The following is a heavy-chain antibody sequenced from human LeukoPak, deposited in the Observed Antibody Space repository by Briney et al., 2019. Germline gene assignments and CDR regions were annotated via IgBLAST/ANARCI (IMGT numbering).Heavy chain of an antibody. CDR3: ARVSSSWYPVNWFDP. V-gene: IGHV1-18*01. CDR2: ISAYNGNT. Sequence: ASVKVSCKASGYTFTSYGISWVRQAPGQGLEWMGWISAYNGNTNYAQKLQGRVTMTTDTSTSTAYMELRSLRSDDTAVYYCARVSSSWYPVNWFDPWGQGTLVTVSS. J-gene: IGHJ5*02. CDR1: GYTFTSYG. D-gene: IGHD6-13*01.